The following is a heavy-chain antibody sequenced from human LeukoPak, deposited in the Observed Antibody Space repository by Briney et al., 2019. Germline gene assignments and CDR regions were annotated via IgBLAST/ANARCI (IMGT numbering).Heavy chain of an antibody. CDR1: GGSITSSSYS. CDR3: ARCRGRVGATSD. V-gene: IGHV4-39*01. J-gene: IGHJ4*02. D-gene: IGHD1-26*01. CDR2: IYYSGTT. Sequence: SETLSLTCTVSGGSITSSSYSWGWIRQPPGKGLEWIGSIYYSGTTYYNPSLKSRVTISVDTSNNQFSLKLNSVTAADTAVYYCARCRGRVGATSDWGQGTLVTVSS.